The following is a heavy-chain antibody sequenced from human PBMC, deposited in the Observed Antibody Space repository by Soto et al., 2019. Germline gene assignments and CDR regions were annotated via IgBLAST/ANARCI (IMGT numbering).Heavy chain of an antibody. CDR3: ARGGEQQLAEYVVGWFDP. D-gene: IGHD6-6*01. CDR1: GGTFSSYA. Sequence: QVQLVQSGAEVKKPGSSVKVSCKASGGTFSSYAISWVRQAPGQGLEWMGGIIPIFGTANYAKKFRGRVTITAEESTSTADMALSSLRSEDTALYYCARGGEQQLAEYVVGWFDPRGQGPLVTVSP. CDR2: IIPIFGTA. J-gene: IGHJ5*02. V-gene: IGHV1-69*12.